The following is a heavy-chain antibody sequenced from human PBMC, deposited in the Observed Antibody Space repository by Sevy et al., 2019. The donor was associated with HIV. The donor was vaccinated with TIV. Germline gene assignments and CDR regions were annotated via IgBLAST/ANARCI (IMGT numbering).Heavy chain of an antibody. CDR1: GGSISSYY. J-gene: IGHJ3*02. Sequence: SETLSLTCTVSGGSISSYYWSWIRQPPGKGLEWIGYIYYSGSTNYNPSLKSRVTISVDTSKTQFSLKLSSVTAADTAVYYCGSITGEGSAFDIWGQGTMVTVSS. D-gene: IGHD7-27*01. V-gene: IGHV4-59*08. CDR2: IYYSGST. CDR3: GSITGEGSAFDI.